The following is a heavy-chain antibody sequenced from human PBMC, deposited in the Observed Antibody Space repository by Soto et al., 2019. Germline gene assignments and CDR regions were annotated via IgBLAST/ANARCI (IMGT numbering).Heavy chain of an antibody. CDR2: IGGNGADT. J-gene: IGHJ4*02. V-gene: IGHV3-23*01. CDR1: GFIFRNYA. CDR3: AIPSCLTVTVPDY. D-gene: IGHD2-21*02. Sequence: EVQLLESGAGLVQPGGSLRLSCAASGFIFRNYAMSWVRQAPGKGLEWVSAIGGNGADTYYADSVKGRFTISRDNSKNTLYLQMNSLRAEDTAVYFCAIPSCLTVTVPDYWGQGALVTV.